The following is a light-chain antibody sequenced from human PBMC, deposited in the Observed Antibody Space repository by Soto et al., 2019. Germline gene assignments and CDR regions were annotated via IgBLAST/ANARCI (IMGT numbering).Light chain of an antibody. CDR2: DDS. Sequence: SYELTQPPSVSVAPGQTARITCGGNNIGSKSVHWYQQKPGQAPVLVVYDDSDRPSGIPERFSGSNSGNTATLTISRVEDGDEADYYCQVWDSSSDRLYVFGTGTKLTVL. CDR3: QVWDSSSDRLYV. V-gene: IGLV3-21*02. CDR1: NIGSKS. J-gene: IGLJ1*01.